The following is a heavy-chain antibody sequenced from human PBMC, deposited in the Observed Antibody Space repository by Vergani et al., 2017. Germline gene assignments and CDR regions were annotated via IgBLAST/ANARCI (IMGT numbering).Heavy chain of an antibody. D-gene: IGHD1-26*01. CDR1: GFTFSSYA. J-gene: IGHJ4*02. V-gene: IGHV3-23*04. CDR3: AKDLFSAWGLGGNFDY. Sequence: VQLVESGGGLVKPGGSLRLSCAASGFTFSSYAMSWVRQAPGKGLEWVSAISGSGGSTYYADSVKGRFTISRDNSKNTLYLQMNSLRAEDTAVYYCAKDLFSAWGLGGNFDYWGQGTLVTVSS. CDR2: ISGSGGST.